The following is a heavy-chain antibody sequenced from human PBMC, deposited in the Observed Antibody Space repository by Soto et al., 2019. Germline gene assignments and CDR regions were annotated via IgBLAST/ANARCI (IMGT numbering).Heavy chain of an antibody. J-gene: IGHJ6*02. Sequence: HPGGSLRLSCAASGFTFSSYGMHWVRQAPGKGLEWVAVIWYDGSNKYYADSVKGRFTISRDNSKNTLYLQMNSLRAEDTAVYYCARYCSGGSCRYYYGMDVWGQGTTVTVSS. CDR3: ARYCSGGSCRYYYGMDV. D-gene: IGHD2-15*01. V-gene: IGHV3-33*01. CDR2: IWYDGSNK. CDR1: GFTFSSYG.